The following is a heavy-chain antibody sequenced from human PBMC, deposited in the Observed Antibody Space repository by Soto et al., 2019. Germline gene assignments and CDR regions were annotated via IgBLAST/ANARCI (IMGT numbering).Heavy chain of an antibody. V-gene: IGHV1-69*06. J-gene: IGHJ4*02. CDR3: AGRCDGTNCLAHFDY. Sequence: GASVKVSCKASGGTVNNYVINCVRQAPGQGLEWMAGIIPIFGTPNYAQKFQGRVTITADKSTSTAYMELNSLKSEDTAVYYCAGRCDGTNCLAHFDYWGQGTLVTVSS. CDR1: GGTVNNYV. CDR2: IIPIFGTP. D-gene: IGHD2-2*01.